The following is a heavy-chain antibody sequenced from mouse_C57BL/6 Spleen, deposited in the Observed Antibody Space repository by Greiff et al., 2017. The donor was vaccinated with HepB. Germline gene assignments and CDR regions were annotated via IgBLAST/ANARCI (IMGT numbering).Heavy chain of an antibody. J-gene: IGHJ2*01. CDR1: GYTFTSYW. CDR3: ARASSCYGYYFDY. CDR2: IYPGSGST. Sequence: QVQLQQPGAELVKPGASVKMSCKASGYTFTSYWITWVKQRPGQGLEWIGGIYPGSGSTNYNEKFKSKATLTVDTSSSTAYMQLSSLTSEDSAVYYCARASSCYGYYFDYWGQGTTLTVSS. D-gene: IGHD3-2*02. V-gene: IGHV1-55*01.